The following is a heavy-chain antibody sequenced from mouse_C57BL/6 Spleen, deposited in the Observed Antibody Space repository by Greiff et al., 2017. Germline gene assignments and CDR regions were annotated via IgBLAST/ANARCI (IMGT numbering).Heavy chain of an antibody. Sequence: QVQLQQPGPELVKPGASVKLSCKASGYTFTSYWMHWVKQRPGQGLEWIGNINPSNGGTNYNEKFKSKATLTVDKSSSTADMQLSRLTSEDAAVYYCARPTVADYAMDYWGQGASVTVSA. V-gene: IGHV1-53*01. CDR2: INPSNGGT. J-gene: IGHJ4*01. D-gene: IGHD1-1*01. CDR1: GYTFTSYW. CDR3: ARPTVADYAMDY.